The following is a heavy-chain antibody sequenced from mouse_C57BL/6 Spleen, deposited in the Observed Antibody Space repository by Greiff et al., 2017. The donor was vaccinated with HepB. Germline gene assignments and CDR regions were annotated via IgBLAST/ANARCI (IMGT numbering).Heavy chain of an antibody. CDR2: ISSGSSTI. CDR3: ARRPYYYGSEGYFDV. J-gene: IGHJ1*03. Sequence: EVQLVESGGGLVKPGGSLKLSCAASGFTFSDYGMHWVRQAPEKGLEWVAYISSGSSTIYYADTVKGRFTISRDNAKNTLFLQMTSLRSEDTAMYYCARRPYYYGSEGYFDVWGTGTTVTVSS. V-gene: IGHV5-17*01. D-gene: IGHD1-1*01. CDR1: GFTFSDYG.